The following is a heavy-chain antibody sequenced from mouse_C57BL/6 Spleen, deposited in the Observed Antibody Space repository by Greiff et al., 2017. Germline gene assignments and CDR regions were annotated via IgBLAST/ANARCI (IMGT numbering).Heavy chain of an antibody. J-gene: IGHJ2*01. CDR1: GFTFNTYA. D-gene: IGHD1-1*01. CDR2: IRSKSSNYAT. V-gene: IGHV10-3*01. CDR3: VGGTLGGSGYYFDY. Sequence: EVMLVESGGGLVQPKGSLKLSCAASGFTFNTYAMHWVRQAPGKGLEWVARIRSKSSNYATYYADSVKDRFTISRDDSQSMLYLQMNNLKTEDTAMYYCVGGTLGGSGYYFDYWGQGTTLTVSS.